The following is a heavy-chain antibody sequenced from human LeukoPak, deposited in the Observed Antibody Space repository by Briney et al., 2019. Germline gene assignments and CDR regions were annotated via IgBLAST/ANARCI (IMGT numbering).Heavy chain of an antibody. D-gene: IGHD3-9*01. V-gene: IGHV3-23*01. Sequence: GGSLRLSCAASGFTFSSYAMSWVRQAPGKGLEWVSAISGSGGSTYYADSVKGRFTISRDNSKNTLYLQMNSLRAEDTAVYYCAKDGYDILTGYYNPFDYWGQGTLVTVSS. J-gene: IGHJ4*02. CDR1: GFTFSSYA. CDR3: AKDGYDILTGYYNPFDY. CDR2: ISGSGGST.